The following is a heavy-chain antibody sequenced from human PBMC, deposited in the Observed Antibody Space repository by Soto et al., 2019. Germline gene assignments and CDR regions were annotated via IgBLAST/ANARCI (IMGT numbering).Heavy chain of an antibody. D-gene: IGHD5-18*01. CDR2: VTDSGSIT. CDR1: GFTFSSYA. Sequence: EVQLLESGGGLVQPGGSLRLSCAASGFTFSSYAMNWVRQAPGKGLEWVSAVTDSGSITYYADSVKGRFTISRDNSKDTLYLQMNCLGAEETAVYYCAKDRVSYGWKPTVFDYLGQGTLVPVSS. V-gene: IGHV3-23*01. CDR3: AKDRVSYGWKPTVFDY. J-gene: IGHJ4*02.